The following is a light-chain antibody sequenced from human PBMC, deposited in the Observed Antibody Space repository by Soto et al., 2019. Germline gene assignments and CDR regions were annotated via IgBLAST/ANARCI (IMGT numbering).Light chain of an antibody. J-gene: IGKJ4*01. CDR1: QSVSSN. CDR2: VAS. Sequence: EIVMTQSPATLSVSPGERATLSCRASQSVSSNLAWYQQKPGQTPKLLIYVASTRATGIPARFSGSGSVTESTLTISSLQSEDFAVYYCQQYNVWPLTFGGGTKVEFK. CDR3: QQYNVWPLT. V-gene: IGKV3-15*01.